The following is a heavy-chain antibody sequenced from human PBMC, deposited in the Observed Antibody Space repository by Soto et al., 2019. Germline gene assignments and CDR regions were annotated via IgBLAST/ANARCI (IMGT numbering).Heavy chain of an antibody. CDR2: ISYDGSNK. D-gene: IGHD3-22*01. Sequence: QVQLVESGGGVVQPGRSLRLSCAASGFTFSSYAMHWVRQAPGKGLEWVAVISYDGSNKYYADSVKGRFTISRDNSKNTLYLKMNSLRAEDTAVYYCARAPSYYYDSSGYYHMYYFDYWGQGTLVTVSS. CDR3: ARAPSYYYDSSGYYHMYYFDY. V-gene: IGHV3-30-3*01. CDR1: GFTFSSYA. J-gene: IGHJ4*02.